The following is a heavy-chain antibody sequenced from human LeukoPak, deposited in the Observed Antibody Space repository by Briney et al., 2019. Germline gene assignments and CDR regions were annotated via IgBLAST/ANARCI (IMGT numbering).Heavy chain of an antibody. CDR2: IYYSGST. CDR1: GGSISSSSYY. Sequence: SETLSLTCTVSGGSISSSSYYWGWIRQPPGKGLEWIGSIYYSGSTYYNPSLKSRVTISVDTSKNQFSLKLSSVTAADTAVYYCARDRRPVVVPGSYYYGMDVWGQGTTVTVSS. CDR3: ARDRRPVVVPGSYYYGMDV. D-gene: IGHD2-2*01. V-gene: IGHV4-39*07. J-gene: IGHJ6*02.